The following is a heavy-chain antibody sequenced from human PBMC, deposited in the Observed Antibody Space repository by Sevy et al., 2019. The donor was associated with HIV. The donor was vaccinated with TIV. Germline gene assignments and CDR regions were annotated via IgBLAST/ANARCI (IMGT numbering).Heavy chain of an antibody. CDR1: GYTFTGYC. CDR3: ARGRSTNGVCYYFDY. J-gene: IGHJ4*02. Sequence: ASVKVSCKASGYTFTGYCMHWVRQAPGEGLEWMGRINPNSGGTNYAQKFQGRVTMTRDTSISTAYMELSRLRSDDTAVYYCARGRSTNGVCYYFDYWGQGTLVTVSS. D-gene: IGHD2-8*01. V-gene: IGHV1-2*06. CDR2: INPNSGGT.